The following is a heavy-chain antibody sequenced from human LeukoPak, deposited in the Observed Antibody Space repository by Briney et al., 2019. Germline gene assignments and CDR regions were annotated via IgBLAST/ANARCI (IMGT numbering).Heavy chain of an antibody. D-gene: IGHD2-21*01. Sequence: RPSETLSLTCTVSGGSISGHYWSWIRQPPGKGLEWIGYIYYSGSTNYNPSLKSRVTISVDTSKNQFSLKLSSVTAADTAVYYCARLNSGSRAFDIWGQGTMVTVSS. CDR1: GGSISGHY. CDR3: ARLNSGSRAFDI. J-gene: IGHJ3*02. CDR2: IYYSGST. V-gene: IGHV4-59*08.